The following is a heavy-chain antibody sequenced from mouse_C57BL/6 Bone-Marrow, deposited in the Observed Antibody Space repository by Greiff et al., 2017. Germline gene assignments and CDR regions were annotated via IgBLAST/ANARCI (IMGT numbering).Heavy chain of an antibody. J-gene: IGHJ4*01. CDR3: ASGLYRNPYAMDY. Sequence: QVQLQQPGAELVMPGASVKLSCKASGYTFTSYWMHWVKQRPGQGLEWIGELDPSDSSTNYNQKFKGKSTLTVDKSASTAYMQLSSLTSEDSAVYYCASGLYRNPYAMDYWGQGTSVTVSS. V-gene: IGHV1-69*01. CDR1: GYTFTSYW. D-gene: IGHD2-1*01. CDR2: LDPSDSST.